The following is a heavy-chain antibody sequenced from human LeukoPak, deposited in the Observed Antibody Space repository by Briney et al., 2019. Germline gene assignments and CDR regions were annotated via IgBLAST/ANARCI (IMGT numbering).Heavy chain of an antibody. CDR1: GFTFDDYA. V-gene: IGHV3-9*01. D-gene: IGHD4-4*01. Sequence: PGGSLRLSCAASGFTFDDYAMHWVRQAPGKGLEWVSGISWNSGSIGYADSVKGRFTISRDNAKNSLYLQMNGLRAEDTALYYCAKAPDYSNYPHYFDYWGQGTLVTVSS. J-gene: IGHJ4*02. CDR2: ISWNSGSI. CDR3: AKAPDYSNYPHYFDY.